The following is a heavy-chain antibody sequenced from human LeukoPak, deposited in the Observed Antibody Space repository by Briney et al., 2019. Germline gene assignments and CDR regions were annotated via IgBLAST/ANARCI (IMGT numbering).Heavy chain of an antibody. J-gene: IGHJ4*02. V-gene: IGHV3-53*01. CDR3: VCRIGGAPQ. CDR1: GFTLNNAW. D-gene: IGHD1-26*01. Sequence: GGSLRLSCAASGFTLNNAWMSWVRQAPGKGLEWVSVIYSGGSTYYADSVKGRFTISRDNSKNTLYLQMNSLRADDTAVYYCVCRIGGAPQWGQGTLVTVSS. CDR2: IYSGGST.